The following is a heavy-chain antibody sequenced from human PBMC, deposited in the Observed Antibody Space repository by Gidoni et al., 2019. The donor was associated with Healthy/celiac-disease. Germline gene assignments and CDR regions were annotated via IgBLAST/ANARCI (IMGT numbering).Heavy chain of an antibody. Sequence: QVQLQESGPGLVKPSQTLSLTCPVPGGPISSGGYYWSWIRQHPGKGLEWIGYIYYSGSTYYNPSLKSRVTISVDTSKNQFSLKLSSVTAADTAVYYCARDSSGYGWFDPWGQGTLVTVSS. V-gene: IGHV4-31*03. J-gene: IGHJ5*02. CDR2: IYYSGST. CDR3: ARDSSGYGWFDP. D-gene: IGHD3-22*01. CDR1: GGPISSGGYY.